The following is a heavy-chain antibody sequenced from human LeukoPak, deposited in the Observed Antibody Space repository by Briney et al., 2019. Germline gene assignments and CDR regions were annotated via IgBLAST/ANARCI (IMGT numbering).Heavy chain of an antibody. CDR2: ISGSSSYM. J-gene: IGHJ3*02. Sequence: GGSLRLSCAASGFTFSSYSMNWVRQAPGKGLEWVSSISGSSSYMYYADSVKGRFTISRDNAKNSLYLQMNSLRAEDTAVYYCARDTLLYAFDIWGQGTMVTVSS. CDR3: ARDTLLYAFDI. V-gene: IGHV3-21*01. CDR1: GFTFSSYS.